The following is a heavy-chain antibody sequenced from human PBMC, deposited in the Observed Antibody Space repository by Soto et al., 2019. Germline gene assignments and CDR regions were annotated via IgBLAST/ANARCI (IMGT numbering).Heavy chain of an antibody. D-gene: IGHD4-17*01. CDR1: GFIFRDYA. Sequence: GGSLRLSCTASGFIFRDYAMTWVRQAPGKGLEWVSGLSGSGGGSYYADSVKGRFTVSRDNSRNTLYLQMNSLRAEDTAVYYCAKDRAMTTVTTLGYWGQGTLVTVSS. CDR3: AKDRAMTTVTTLGY. CDR2: LSGSGGGS. V-gene: IGHV3-23*01. J-gene: IGHJ4*02.